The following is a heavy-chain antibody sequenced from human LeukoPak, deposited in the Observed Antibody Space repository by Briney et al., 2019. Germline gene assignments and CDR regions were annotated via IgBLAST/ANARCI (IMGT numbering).Heavy chain of an antibody. J-gene: IGHJ4*02. D-gene: IGHD4-11*01. CDR3: ASGRYSNYFDY. V-gene: IGHV3-11*06. CDR1: GFTFSDYY. CDR2: ISSSSSYT. Sequence: GGSLRLSCAASGFTFSDYYKSWIRQAPGKGLEWVSYISSSSSYTNYADSVKGRFTISRDNAKNSLYLQMNSLRAEDTAVYYCASGRYSNYFDYWGQGTLVTVSS.